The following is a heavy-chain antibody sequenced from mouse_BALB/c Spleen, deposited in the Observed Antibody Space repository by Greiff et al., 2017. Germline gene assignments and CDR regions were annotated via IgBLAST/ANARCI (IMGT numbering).Heavy chain of an antibody. CDR3: ARYGNYTYWYFDV. V-gene: IGHV14-1*02. J-gene: IGHJ1*01. CDR2: IDPENGNT. D-gene: IGHD2-1*01. Sequence: VQLQQSGAELVRPGALVKLSCKASGFNIKDYYMHWVKQRPEQGLEWIGWIDPENGNTIYDPKFQGKASITADTSSNTAYLQLSSLTSEDTAVYYCARYGNYTYWYFDVWGAGTTVTVSS. CDR1: GFNIKDYY.